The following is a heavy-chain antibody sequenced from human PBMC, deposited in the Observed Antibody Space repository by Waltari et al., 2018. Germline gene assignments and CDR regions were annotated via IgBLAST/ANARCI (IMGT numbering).Heavy chain of an antibody. CDR3: ARDRYCSSTSCPHYYYYYGMDV. CDR2: INHSGST. J-gene: IGHJ6*02. Sequence: QVQLQQWGAGLLKPSETLSLTCAVYGGSFSGYYWSWIRQPPGKGLEWIGEINHSGSTNHNPSLKSRVTRAVETSKNQFSLKLSAVTAADTAVYYCARDRYCSSTSCPHYYYYYGMDVWGQGTTVTVSS. V-gene: IGHV4-34*01. CDR1: GGSFSGYY. D-gene: IGHD2-2*01.